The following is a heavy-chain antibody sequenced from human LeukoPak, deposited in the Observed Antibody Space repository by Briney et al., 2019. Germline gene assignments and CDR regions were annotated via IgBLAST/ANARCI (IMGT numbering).Heavy chain of an antibody. CDR1: GYTFTGYY. J-gene: IGHJ3*01. CDR2: ISPNTGDT. V-gene: IGHV1-2*02. D-gene: IGHD4-17*01. Sequence: ASVKVSCKASGYTFTGYYIHWVRQAPGHRLEWMGWISPNTGDTNFAQRFQGRVTMTRDTSITTAYMELTRLRSDDTTIYYCARERNYGDYGNAFDVWGQGTKVTVSS. CDR3: ARERNYGDYGNAFDV.